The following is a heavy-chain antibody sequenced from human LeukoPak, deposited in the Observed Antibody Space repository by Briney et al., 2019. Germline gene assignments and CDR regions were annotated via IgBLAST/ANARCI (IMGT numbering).Heavy chain of an antibody. J-gene: IGHJ4*02. D-gene: IGHD3-10*01. CDR2: IYTSGST. CDR3: AREGGFGELPTPFDY. CDR1: GGSISSGSYY. V-gene: IGHV4-61*02. Sequence: SQTLSLTCTVSGGSISSGSYYWSWIRQPAGKGLEWIGRIYTSGSTNYNPSLKSRVTISVDTSKNQFSLKLRSVTAADTAVYYCAREGGFGELPTPFDYWGQGTLVTVSS.